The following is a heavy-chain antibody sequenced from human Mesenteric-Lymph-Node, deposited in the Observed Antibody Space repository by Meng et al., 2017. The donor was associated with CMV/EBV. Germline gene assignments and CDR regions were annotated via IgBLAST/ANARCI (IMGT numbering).Heavy chain of an antibody. CDR3: AKDLSPDY. CDR1: GFSFSSFD. Sequence: SLRLSCAVAGFSFSSFDMSWVRQAPGKGLEWVSGISGSGVRTYYADSVKGRFTISRDNSKNTLYLQMNSLRAEDTAVYYCAKDLSPDYWGQGTLVTVSS. CDR2: ISGSGVRT. J-gene: IGHJ4*02. V-gene: IGHV3-23*01.